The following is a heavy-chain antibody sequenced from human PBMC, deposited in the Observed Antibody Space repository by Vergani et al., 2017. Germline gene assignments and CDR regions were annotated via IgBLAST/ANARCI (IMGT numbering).Heavy chain of an antibody. V-gene: IGHV3-23*01. CDR3: AKKDGDYWYFDL. D-gene: IGHD4-17*01. CDR2: ISGSGGST. Sequence: EVQLLESGGGLVQPGGSLRLSCAASGFTFSSYAMSWVRQAPGQGLEWVSAISGSGGSTYYADSVKGRFTISRDNSKNTLYLQMNSLRAEDTAVYYCAKKDGDYWYFDLWGRGTLVTVSS. J-gene: IGHJ2*01. CDR1: GFTFSSYA.